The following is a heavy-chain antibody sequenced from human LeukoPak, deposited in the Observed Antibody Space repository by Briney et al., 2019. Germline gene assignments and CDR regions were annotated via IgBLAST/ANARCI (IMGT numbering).Heavy chain of an antibody. D-gene: IGHD3-10*01. CDR3: ARGSTLIRGFDY. J-gene: IGHJ4*02. CDR2: IFYSASA. CDR1: GGSISSGDYY. Sequence: PSETLALTCTVSGGSISSGDYYWNWIRQHPEKSLEWIGYIFYSASAYYNPSLKSRVTISVDTSKNQFSLKLSSVTAADTAVYYCARGSTLIRGFDYWGQGTLVTVSS. V-gene: IGHV4-31*03.